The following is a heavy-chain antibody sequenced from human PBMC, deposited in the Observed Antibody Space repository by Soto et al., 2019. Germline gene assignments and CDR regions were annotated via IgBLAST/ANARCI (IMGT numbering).Heavy chain of an antibody. D-gene: IGHD4-17*01. CDR2: ISGSGGST. J-gene: IGHJ4*02. CDR3: GKSTGDTWTTYHFDY. CDR1: GFTFSSYS. V-gene: IGHV3-23*04. Sequence: EVQLVESGRSLVQPGGSLKLSCAASGFTFSSYSMSWVRQAPGKGLEWVSGISGSGGSTYNADSVKGRFTISRDNSRNNLYLQMNSLRAEDTARYYCGKSTGDTWTTYHFDYWGQGTLVTVSS.